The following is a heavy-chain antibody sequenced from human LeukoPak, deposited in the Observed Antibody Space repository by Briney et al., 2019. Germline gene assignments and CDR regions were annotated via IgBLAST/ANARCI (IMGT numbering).Heavy chain of an antibody. CDR3: TAGFTVATTAA. V-gene: IGHV5-51*01. CDR1: GYSLTSYW. J-gene: IGHJ5*02. D-gene: IGHD4-17*01. Sequence: GESLKISFKGSGYSLTSYWIAWVRQKPGKGLEWMGIIYPGDSDTRYSPSFQGQVTISADTSITTAYLQWSSLTASDTAMYYCTAGFTVATTAAWGQGTLVTASS. CDR2: IYPGDSDT.